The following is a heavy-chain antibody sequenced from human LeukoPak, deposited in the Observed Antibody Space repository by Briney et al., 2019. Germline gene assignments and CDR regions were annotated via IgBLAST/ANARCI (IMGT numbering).Heavy chain of an antibody. J-gene: IGHJ4*02. CDR2: INPNSGGT. CDR3: ARDADIAPPSSAP. Sequence: ASVKVSCKASGYTFTGYYMHWVRQAPGQGLEWMGWINPNSGGTNYAQKFQGRVTMTRDTSISTAYMELSRLRSDDTAVYYCARDADIAPPSSAPGGKEPLVTVSS. CDR1: GYTFTGYY. D-gene: IGHD6-13*01. V-gene: IGHV1-2*02.